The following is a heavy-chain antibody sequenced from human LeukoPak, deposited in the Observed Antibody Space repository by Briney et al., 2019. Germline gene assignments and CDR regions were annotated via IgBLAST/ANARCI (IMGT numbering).Heavy chain of an antibody. Sequence: GGSLRLACAASGFTFSSYSMNWVRQAPGKGLEWVSYISSSSSTIYYADSVKGRFTIFRDNAKNSLYLQMNSLRAEDTAVYYCARDRWYGGGYYYYMDVWGKGTTVTVSS. CDR3: ARDRWYGGGYYYYMDV. CDR2: ISSSSSTI. CDR1: GFTFSSYS. J-gene: IGHJ6*03. D-gene: IGHD2-15*01. V-gene: IGHV3-48*01.